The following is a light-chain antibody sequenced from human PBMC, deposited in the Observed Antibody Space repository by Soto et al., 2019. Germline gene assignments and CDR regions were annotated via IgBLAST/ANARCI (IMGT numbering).Light chain of an antibody. CDR2: DVS. CDR3: QQYGSSPET. CDR1: QSVSSAY. J-gene: IGKJ1*01. V-gene: IGKV3-20*01. Sequence: EIVLTQSPGTLSLSPGERATLSCRASQSVSSAYLAWYQQKPGQAPRLLIYDVSSRATGIPDGFSGSGSGTDFTLTVSRLEPEDFAVYYCQQYGSSPETFGQGTKVDIK.